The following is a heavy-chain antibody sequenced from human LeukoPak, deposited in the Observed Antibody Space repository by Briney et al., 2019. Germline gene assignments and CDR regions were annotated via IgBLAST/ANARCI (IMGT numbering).Heavy chain of an antibody. J-gene: IGHJ4*02. V-gene: IGHV3-30*18. CDR2: ISFDGSHK. CDR3: AKASMVRGGSLDY. CDR1: GFSFSNYG. Sequence: GGSLRLSCAASGFSFSNYGIHWVRQAPGKGLEWVALISFDGSHKYSADSVKGRFSISRDNTKNTLYLQMNSLRAEDTAVYYCAKASMVRGGSLDYWGQGTLVTVSS. D-gene: IGHD3-10*01.